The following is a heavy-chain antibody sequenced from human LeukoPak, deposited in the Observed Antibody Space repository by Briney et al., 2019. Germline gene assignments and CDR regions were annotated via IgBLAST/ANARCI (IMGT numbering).Heavy chain of an antibody. Sequence: PGGSLRLSCAASGFTFSSYAMSWVRQAPGKGLEWIGEIYHSGSTNYNPSLKSRVTMSVDKSKNQLSLNLSSLTAADTAVYYCARNSRGFDPWGQGALVTVSS. CDR2: IYHSGST. CDR3: ARNSRGFDP. D-gene: IGHD4-23*01. CDR1: GFTFSSYAM. J-gene: IGHJ5*02. V-gene: IGHV4-4*02.